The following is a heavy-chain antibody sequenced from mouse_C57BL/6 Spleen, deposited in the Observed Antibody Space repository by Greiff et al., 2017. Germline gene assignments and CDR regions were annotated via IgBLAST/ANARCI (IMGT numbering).Heavy chain of an antibody. V-gene: IGHV5-16*01. CDR2: INYDGSST. D-gene: IGHD2-14*01. CDR1: GFTFSDYY. CDR3: ARDGTGGWYFDV. J-gene: IGHJ1*03. Sequence: EVQLVESEGGLVQPGRSMKLSCTASGFTFSDYYMAWVRQVPEKGLEWVANINYDGSSTYYLDSLKSRFIISRDNAKNILYLQMSSLKSEDTATYYCARDGTGGWYFDVWGTGTTVTVSS.